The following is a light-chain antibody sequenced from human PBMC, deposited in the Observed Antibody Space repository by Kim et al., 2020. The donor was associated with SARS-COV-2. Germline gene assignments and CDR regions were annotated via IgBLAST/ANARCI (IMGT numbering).Light chain of an antibody. J-gene: IGKJ4*01. CDR3: QRYNIAPLT. CDR1: QGISNY. V-gene: IGKV1-27*01. Sequence: GDRVTITCRATQGISNYLAWYQQKPGKVPKLLIYGASTLQSGVPSRFSGSGSGTDFTLTNSSLQPEDVATYYCQRYNIAPLTFGGGTKVDIK. CDR2: GAS.